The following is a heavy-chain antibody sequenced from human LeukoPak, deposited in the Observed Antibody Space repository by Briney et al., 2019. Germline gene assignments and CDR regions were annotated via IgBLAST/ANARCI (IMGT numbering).Heavy chain of an antibody. CDR1: GGSISSYY. V-gene: IGHV4-59*01. CDR3: ARSHKYCTNGVCYGE. J-gene: IGHJ4*02. D-gene: IGHD2-8*01. CDR2: IYYSGST. Sequence: SETLSLTCTVSGGSISSYYWSWIRQPPGKGLEWVGYIYYSGSTNYNPSLKSRVTISVDTSENQFSLKLSSVTAADTAVYYCARSHKYCTNGVCYGEWGQGTLVTVSS.